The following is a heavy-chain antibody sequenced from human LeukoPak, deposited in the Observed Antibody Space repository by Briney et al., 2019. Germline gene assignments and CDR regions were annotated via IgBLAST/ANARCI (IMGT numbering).Heavy chain of an antibody. V-gene: IGHV1-24*01. Sequence: ASVKVSCKVSGYTLTELSMHWVRQAPGKGLDWMGGFDPEDGETIYAQKFQGRVTMTEDTSTDTAYMELSSLRTEDKAVYYCAKRYYDILTGYAYMDVWGKGATVTVSS. CDR2: FDPEDGET. J-gene: IGHJ6*03. D-gene: IGHD3-9*01. CDR1: GYTLTELS. CDR3: AKRYYDILTGYAYMDV.